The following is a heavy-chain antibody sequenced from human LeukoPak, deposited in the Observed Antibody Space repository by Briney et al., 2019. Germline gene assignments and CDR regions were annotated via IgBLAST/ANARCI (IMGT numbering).Heavy chain of an antibody. CDR3: ARDRNTDFWSGYYTNYFDY. Sequence: SGGSLRLSCAASGFTFSSYWMSWVRHAPGKGLEWVANIKLDGSEKYYVDSVKGRFTISRDNAKNSLYLQMNSLRAKDTAVYYCARDRNTDFWSGYYTNYFDYWGQGTLVTVSS. V-gene: IGHV3-7*01. CDR2: IKLDGSEK. CDR1: GFTFSSYW. J-gene: IGHJ4*02. D-gene: IGHD3-3*01.